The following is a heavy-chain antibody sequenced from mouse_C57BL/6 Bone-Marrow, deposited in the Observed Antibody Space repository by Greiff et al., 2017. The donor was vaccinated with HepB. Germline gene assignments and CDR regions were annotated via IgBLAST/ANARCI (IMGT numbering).Heavy chain of an antibody. J-gene: IGHJ3*01. Sequence: EVQLVESGPELVKPGASVKISCKASGYSFTDYYMNWVKQSNGQSLEWIGVINPDYGTTSYNQKFKGKAKLTVDKSSSTAYMQLNSLTSEDSAVYYCAREVYDYGSIWFAYWGQGTLVTVSA. CDR2: INPDYGTT. D-gene: IGHD1-1*01. V-gene: IGHV1-39*01. CDR1: GYSFTDYY. CDR3: AREVYDYGSIWFAY.